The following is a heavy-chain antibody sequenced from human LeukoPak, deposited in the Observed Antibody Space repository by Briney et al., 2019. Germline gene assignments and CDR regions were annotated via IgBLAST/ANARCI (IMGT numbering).Heavy chain of an antibody. D-gene: IGHD3-9*01. V-gene: IGHV3-33*01. CDR3: ARDAQRGFDCTNSLQY. CDR1: GFIFSHYG. Sequence: GGSLRLSCAASGFIFSHYGMHWVRQAPGKGLEWVAVIWSDASNRFYAGSVKGRFTISRDNSQNTVFLQMNSLRPEDTAIYYCARDAQRGFDCTNSLQYWGHGTLVTVSS. J-gene: IGHJ4*01. CDR2: IWSDASNR.